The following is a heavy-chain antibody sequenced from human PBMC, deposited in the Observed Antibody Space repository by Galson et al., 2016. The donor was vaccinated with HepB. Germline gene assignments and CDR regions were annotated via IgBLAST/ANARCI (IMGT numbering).Heavy chain of an antibody. CDR1: GFTLSRYW. CDR3: AQTYCGGACRTYDF. D-gene: IGHD2-21*02. Sequence: SLRLSCAASGFTLSRYWMSWVRQAPGKGLEWVANINEDGSGKYYLESVKGRFTISRDNAKRSIYLQMNSLNDADMAVSYCAQTYCGGACRTYDFCGQGALVIVSS. J-gene: IGHJ4*02. V-gene: IGHV3-7*03. CDR2: INEDGSGK.